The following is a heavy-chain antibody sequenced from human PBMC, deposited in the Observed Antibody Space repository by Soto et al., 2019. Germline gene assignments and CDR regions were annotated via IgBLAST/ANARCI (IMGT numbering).Heavy chain of an antibody. Sequence: GGSLRLSCAASGFTFSSYAMSWVRQAPGKGLEWVSAISCSGGSTYYADSGKGRFTISRDNSKNTLYLQMNSLRAEDTAVYYCAKALAVAGRYNWFESWGQGTLVTVSS. D-gene: IGHD6-19*01. CDR2: ISCSGGST. CDR3: AKALAVAGRYNWFES. CDR1: GFTFSSYA. J-gene: IGHJ5*01. V-gene: IGHV3-23*01.